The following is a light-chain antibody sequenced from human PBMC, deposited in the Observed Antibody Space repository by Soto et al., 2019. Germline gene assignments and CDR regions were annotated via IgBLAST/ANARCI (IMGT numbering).Light chain of an antibody. V-gene: IGLV1-47*01. CDR3: AAWDDSLSGRV. J-gene: IGLJ3*02. Sequence: QSVLTQPPSASGTPGQRVTISCSGSGSNIGRDYVYWYQQLPGTAPKPLIYRNNQRPSGVPDRFSGSKSGTSASLAISGLRSEDEADYFCAAWDDSLSGRVFGGGTKVTVL. CDR2: RNN. CDR1: GSNIGRDY.